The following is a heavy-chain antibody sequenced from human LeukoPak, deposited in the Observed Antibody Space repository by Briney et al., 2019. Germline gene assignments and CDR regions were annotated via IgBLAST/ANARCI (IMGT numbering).Heavy chain of an antibody. V-gene: IGHV3-33*08. CDR2: IWYDGSNK. CDR1: GFTFSSYA. J-gene: IGHJ6*02. CDR3: ARDYRYVNYYYGMDV. D-gene: IGHD3-16*02. Sequence: PGGSLRLSCAASGFTFSSYAMSWVRQAPGKGLEWVAVIWYDGSNKYYADSVKGRFTISRDNSKNTLYLQMNSLRAEDTAVYYCARDYRYVNYYYGMDVWGQGTTVTVSS.